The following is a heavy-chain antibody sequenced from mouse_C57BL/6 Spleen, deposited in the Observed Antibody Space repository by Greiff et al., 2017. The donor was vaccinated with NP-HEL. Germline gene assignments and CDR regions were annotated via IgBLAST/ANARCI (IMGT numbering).Heavy chain of an antibody. CDR2: ISDGGSYT. D-gene: IGHD2-4*01. CDR1: GFTFSSYA. V-gene: IGHV5-4*01. J-gene: IGHJ3*01. CDR3: ARDWGYDYDF. Sequence: EVQRVESGGGLVKPGGSLKLSCAASGFTFSSYAMSWVRQTPEKRLEWVATISDGGSYTYYPDNVKGRFTISRDNAKNNLYLQMSHLKSEDTAMYYCARDWGYDYDFWGQGTLVTVSA.